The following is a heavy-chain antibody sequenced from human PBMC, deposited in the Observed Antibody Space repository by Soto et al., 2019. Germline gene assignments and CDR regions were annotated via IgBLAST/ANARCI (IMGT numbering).Heavy chain of an antibody. V-gene: IGHV3-7*01. CDR2: IKQDGSEK. CDR3: ARDLTIQDQPHYYYGMDV. CDR1: GFTFSSYW. Sequence: PGGSLRLSCAASGFTFSSYWMSWVRQAPGKGLEWVANIKQDGSEKYYVDSVKGRFTISRDNAKNSLYLQMNSLRAEDTAVYYCARDLTIQDQPHYYYGMDVWGQGTTVTVSS. D-gene: IGHD3-3*01. J-gene: IGHJ6*02.